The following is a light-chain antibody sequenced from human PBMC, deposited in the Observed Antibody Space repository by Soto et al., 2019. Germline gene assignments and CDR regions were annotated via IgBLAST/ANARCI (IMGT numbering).Light chain of an antibody. CDR1: QNIDRW. Sequence: DIQMTQSPSTLSASVGDRVTITCRASQNIDRWLAWYQQKPGKAPNLLIYGASNLESGVPSRFSGSGSGTEFTLTISSLRPDDFPTYYCQHYNSYPWTFGQGTNVEIK. V-gene: IGKV1-5*03. CDR3: QHYNSYPWT. J-gene: IGKJ1*01. CDR2: GAS.